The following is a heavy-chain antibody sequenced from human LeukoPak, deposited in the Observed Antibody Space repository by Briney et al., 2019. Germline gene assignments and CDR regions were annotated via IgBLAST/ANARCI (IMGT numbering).Heavy chain of an antibody. Sequence: PSETLSLTCAVSGGSISSSNWWSWVRQPPGKGLGWIGEIYHSGSTNYNPSLKSRVTISVDKSKNQFSLKLSSVTAADTAVYYCASYCGGDCYSWGAFDIWGQGTMVTVSS. J-gene: IGHJ3*02. CDR1: GGSISSSNW. D-gene: IGHD2-21*02. CDR2: IYHSGST. CDR3: ASYCGGDCYSWGAFDI. V-gene: IGHV4-4*02.